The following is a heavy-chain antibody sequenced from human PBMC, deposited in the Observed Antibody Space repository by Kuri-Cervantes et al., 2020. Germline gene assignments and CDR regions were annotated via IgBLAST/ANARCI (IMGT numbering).Heavy chain of an antibody. V-gene: IGHV4-39*07. CDR1: GGSISSSSYY. CDR2: IYYSGST. J-gene: IGHJ4*02. CDR3: ARGDSSAFFDY. Sequence: GSLRLSCTASGGSISSSSYYWGWIRQPPGKGLEWIGSIYYSGSTYYNPSLKSRVTISVDTSKNQFSLKLSSVTAADTAVYYCARGDSSAFFDYWGQGTLVTVSS. D-gene: IGHD3-10*01.